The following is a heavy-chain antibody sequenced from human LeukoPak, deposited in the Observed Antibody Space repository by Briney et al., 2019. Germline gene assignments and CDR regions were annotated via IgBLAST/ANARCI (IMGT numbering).Heavy chain of an antibody. D-gene: IGHD2-2*01. V-gene: IGHV3-7*01. CDR2: IKQDGSDK. CDR1: GFTVSSNY. Sequence: GGSLRLSCAASGFTVSSNYMSWVRQAPGKGLEWVANIKQDGSDKYYVDSVKGRFTISRDNAKNSLYLQMNSLRAEDTAVYYCARVRYCSSSSCSHFDYWGQGTLVSVSS. J-gene: IGHJ4*02. CDR3: ARVRYCSSSSCSHFDY.